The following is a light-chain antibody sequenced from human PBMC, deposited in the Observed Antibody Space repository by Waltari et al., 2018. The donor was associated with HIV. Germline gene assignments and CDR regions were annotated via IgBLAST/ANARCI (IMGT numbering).Light chain of an antibody. CDR2: DVS. CDR3: SSYTSGNTHEV. CDR1: SSDVGGYNN. J-gene: IGLJ3*02. V-gene: IGLV2-14*03. Sequence: QLALTQPHSVSGSPGQSSTISCTGTSSDVGGYNNVSWYQQHAGKAPKLMFYDVSNRPSGVSNRFSGSRSANTASLTISGLQAEDEADYYCSSYTSGNTHEVFGGGTKLTVL.